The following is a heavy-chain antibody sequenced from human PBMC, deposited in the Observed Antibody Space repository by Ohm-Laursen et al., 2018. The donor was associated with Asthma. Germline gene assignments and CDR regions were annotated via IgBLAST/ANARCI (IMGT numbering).Heavy chain of an antibody. J-gene: IGHJ4*02. Sequence: SLRLSCAASGFTFSSYGMHWVRQAPGKGLEWVAVISYDGSNKYYADSVKGRFTISRDNSKNTLYLQMNSLRAEDTAVYYCARDRLAVAGTEDQLGNFDYWGQGTLVTVSS. V-gene: IGHV3-30*03. CDR1: GFTFSSYG. CDR2: ISYDGSNK. CDR3: ARDRLAVAGTEDQLGNFDY. D-gene: IGHD6-19*01.